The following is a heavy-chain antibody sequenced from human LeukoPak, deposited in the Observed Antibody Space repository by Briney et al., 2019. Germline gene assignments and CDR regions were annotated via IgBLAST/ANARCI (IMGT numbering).Heavy chain of an antibody. CDR3: ARLRPYSSSWYAYYGMDV. J-gene: IGHJ6*02. V-gene: IGHV3-7*04. CDR2: IKSDGTQN. CDR1: GFTFSSYW. Sequence: GGSLRLSCVASGFTFSSYWITWVRQAPGKGLEWVANIKSDGTQNYYVDSVKGRFTISRDNAKNSLYLQMNSLRADETAVYYCARLRPYSSSWYAYYGMDVWGQGTTVTVSS. D-gene: IGHD6-13*01.